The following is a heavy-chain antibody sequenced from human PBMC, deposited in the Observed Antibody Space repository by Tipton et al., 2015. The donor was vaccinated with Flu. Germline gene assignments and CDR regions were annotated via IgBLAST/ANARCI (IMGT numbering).Heavy chain of an antibody. J-gene: IGHJ4*02. CDR2: ISGSSSTI. V-gene: IGHV3-48*04. Sequence: VQLVQSGGGLVQPGGSLRLSCVASGFTLNGASMNWVRQAPGKGLEWVSYISGSSSTIYYTDSVRGRFTISRGNAKNSLSLQMNSLRGEDTAVYYCARDLTDWGQGTLVTVTS. CDR3: ARDLTD. CDR1: GFTLNGAS.